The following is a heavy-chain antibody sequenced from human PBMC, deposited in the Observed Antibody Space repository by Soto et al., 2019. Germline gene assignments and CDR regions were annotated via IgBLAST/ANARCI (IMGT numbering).Heavy chain of an antibody. CDR3: ARAEGYYSFDY. CDR1: GYTFTSYA. D-gene: IGHD3-22*01. CDR2: INAGNGNT. V-gene: IGHV1-3*01. Sequence: QVQLVQSGAEVKKPGASVKVSCKASGYTFTSYAMHWVRQAPGQRLEWMGWINAGNGNTKYSQKFQGRVTITRDTSASTAYRELSILNSEDTAVYYCARAEGYYSFDYWGRGTLVTGSS. J-gene: IGHJ4*02.